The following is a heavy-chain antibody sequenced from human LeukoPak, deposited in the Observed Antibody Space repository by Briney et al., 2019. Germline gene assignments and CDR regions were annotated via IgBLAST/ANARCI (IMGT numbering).Heavy chain of an antibody. Sequence: GGSLRLSCAASGFTFSSYAMSWVRQAPGKGLEWVSAISGSGGSTYYADSVKGRFTISRDNSKNTLYLQMNSLRAEDTAVYYCATNGVMEWFPLHYFDYWGQGTLVTVSS. V-gene: IGHV3-23*01. CDR1: GFTFSSYA. D-gene: IGHD3-3*01. CDR3: ATNGVMEWFPLHYFDY. J-gene: IGHJ4*02. CDR2: ISGSGGST.